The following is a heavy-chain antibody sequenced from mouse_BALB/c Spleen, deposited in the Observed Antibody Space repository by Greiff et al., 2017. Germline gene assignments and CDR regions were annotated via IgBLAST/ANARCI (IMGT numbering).Heavy chain of an antibody. CDR1: GFAFSSYW. V-gene: IGHV4-1*02. Sequence: EVQLLESGGGLVQPGGSLKLSCAASGFAFSSYWMSWVRQAPGKGLEWIGEINPDSSTINYTPSLKEKFIISRDNAKNTLYLQMSKVRSEDTALYYCAREDYCGSSYGLAYWGQGTLVTVSA. CDR3: AREDYCGSSYGLAY. CDR2: INPDSSTI. J-gene: IGHJ3*01. D-gene: IGHD1-1*01.